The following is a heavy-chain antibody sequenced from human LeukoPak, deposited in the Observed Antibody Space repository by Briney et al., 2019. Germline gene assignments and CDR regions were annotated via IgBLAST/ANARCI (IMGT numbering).Heavy chain of an antibody. V-gene: IGHV3-30*04. D-gene: IGHD1-1*01. Sequence: GGSLRLSCAASGFTFSSYAMHWVRQAPGKGLEWVAVISYDGSNKYYADSVKGRFTISRDNSKNTLYLQMNSLRAEDTAVYYCARTRLLNDWFDPWGQGTLVTVSS. CDR2: ISYDGSNK. CDR3: ARTRLLNDWFDP. J-gene: IGHJ5*02. CDR1: GFTFSSYA.